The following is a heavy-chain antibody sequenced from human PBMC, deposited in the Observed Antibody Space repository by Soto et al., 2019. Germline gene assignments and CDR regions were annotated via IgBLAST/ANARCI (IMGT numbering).Heavy chain of an antibody. D-gene: IGHD6-19*01. V-gene: IGHV3-48*02. CDR2: INKNGFTI. J-gene: IGHJ4*02. Sequence: GGSLRLSCAVSGFTLTTYSMNWVRQSPGKGLEWISFINKNGFTIYYADSVKGRFTISRDYSKNSLYLQMDSLRHEDTAVYYCARGAVSGTSLFDYWGLGTLVTVSS. CDR3: ARGAVSGTSLFDY. CDR1: GFTLTTYS.